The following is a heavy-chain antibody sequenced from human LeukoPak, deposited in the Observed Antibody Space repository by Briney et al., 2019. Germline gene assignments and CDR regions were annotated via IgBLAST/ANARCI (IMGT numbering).Heavy chain of an antibody. Sequence: SVKVSCKASGGTFSSYAISWVRQAPGQGLEWMGGIIPIFGTANYAQKFQGRVTITTDESTSTAYMELSSLRSEDTAVYYCARVVVAATHWFDPWGQGTLVTVSS. CDR2: IIPIFGTA. CDR3: ARVVVAATHWFDP. J-gene: IGHJ5*02. CDR1: GGTFSSYA. D-gene: IGHD2-15*01. V-gene: IGHV1-69*05.